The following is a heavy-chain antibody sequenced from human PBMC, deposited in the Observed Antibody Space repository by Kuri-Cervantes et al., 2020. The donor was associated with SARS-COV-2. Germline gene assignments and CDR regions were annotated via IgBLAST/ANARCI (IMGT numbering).Heavy chain of an antibody. V-gene: IGHV4-39*07. Sequence: SEILSLTCTVSGGSISSSSYYWGWIRQPPGKGLEWIGSIYYSGSTNYNPSLKSRVTISVDTSKNQFSLKLSSVTAADTAVYYCARDLGQKRWLQYWYFDLWGRGTLVTVSS. CDR1: GGSISSSSYY. D-gene: IGHD5-24*01. J-gene: IGHJ2*01. CDR3: ARDLGQKRWLQYWYFDL. CDR2: IYYSGST.